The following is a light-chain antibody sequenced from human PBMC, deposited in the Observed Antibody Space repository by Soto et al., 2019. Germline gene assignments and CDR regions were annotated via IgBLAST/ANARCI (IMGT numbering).Light chain of an antibody. CDR1: GSDVGGYIY. CDR2: DVT. V-gene: IGLV2-14*01. Sequence: QSALTQPASVSGSPGQSITISCTGTGSDVGGYIYVSWYQQHPGKAPKLMIYDVTSRPSGVSYRFSGSKSGNTASLTISGLQAEDEADYYCSSYTTSSSYVFGTGTKVTAL. CDR3: SSYTTSSSYV. J-gene: IGLJ1*01.